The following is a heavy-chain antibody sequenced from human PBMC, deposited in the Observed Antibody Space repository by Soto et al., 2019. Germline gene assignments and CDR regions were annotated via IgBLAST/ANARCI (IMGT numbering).Heavy chain of an antibody. CDR1: GFTFSSYG. J-gene: IGHJ4*02. V-gene: IGHV3-33*01. D-gene: IGHD6-19*01. CDR2: IWYDGSNK. Sequence: GGSLRLSCAASGFTFSSYGMHWVRQAPGKGLEWVAVIWYDGSNKYYADSVKGRFTISGDNSKNTLYLQMNSLRAEDTAVYYCARDPSDSSGWYEDPPLPGLPKYYFDYWGQGTLVTVSS. CDR3: ARDPSDSSGWYEDPPLPGLPKYYFDY.